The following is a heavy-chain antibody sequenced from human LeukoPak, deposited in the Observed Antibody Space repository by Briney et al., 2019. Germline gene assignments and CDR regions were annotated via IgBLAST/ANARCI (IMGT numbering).Heavy chain of an antibody. V-gene: IGHV3-74*01. CDR2: INTDGSTT. CDR3: ARNSGSNRPVDC. CDR1: GFTFSSYW. J-gene: IGHJ4*02. Sequence: GGSLRLSCAASGFTFSSYWMHWGRQAPGKGLVWISGINTDGSTTSYADSVKGRFTISRDNANNTLYLQMNSLRAEDTAVYYCARNSGSNRPVDCWGQGTLVAVSS. D-gene: IGHD1-26*01.